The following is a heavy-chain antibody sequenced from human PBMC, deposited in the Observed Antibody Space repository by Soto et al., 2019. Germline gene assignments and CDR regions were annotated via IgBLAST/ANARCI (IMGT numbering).Heavy chain of an antibody. V-gene: IGHV4-39*02. J-gene: IGHJ4*02. Sequence: QLQLQESGPGLVKPSETLSLTCTVSGGSISSTGHYWGWIRQPPGKGLEWIGNIYYAGSPYYNPSLKSRVTISVDTSKNDCSLTLTSVTAADTAVYYCARLMGVVTVDYWGQGALVTVSS. CDR2: IYYAGSP. D-gene: IGHD2-21*02. CDR3: ARLMGVVTVDY. CDR1: GGSISSTGHY.